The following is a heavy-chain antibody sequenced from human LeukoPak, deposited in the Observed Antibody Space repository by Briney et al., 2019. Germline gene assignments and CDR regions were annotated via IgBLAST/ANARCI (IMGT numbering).Heavy chain of an antibody. Sequence: ASVKVSCKASGYTFNQFYMHWVRQAPGQGLEWMGWINPITGDTTYAQRFQGRLTMTRDTSISTAYMELSSLRSDDTAVYFCARDRSLKVYYMDVWGRGTTVIISS. CDR2: INPITGDT. CDR3: ARDRSLKVYYMDV. J-gene: IGHJ6*03. V-gene: IGHV1-2*02. CDR1: GYTFNQFY.